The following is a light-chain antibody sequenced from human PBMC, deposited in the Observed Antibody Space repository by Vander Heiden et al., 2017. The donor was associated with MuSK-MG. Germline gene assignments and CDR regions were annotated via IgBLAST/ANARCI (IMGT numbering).Light chain of an antibody. CDR3: QQSYSNPIT. CDR1: ETIDNY. V-gene: IGKV1-39*01. CDR2: AAS. J-gene: IGKJ4*01. Sequence: DVRMSQAPSSLSASVGDRVTITCRQNETIDNYVNWYQQRPGKAPKLLIFAASTLQTGVPTRFSGSGSGTLFPLTISSLQPEDFAIYCCQQSYSNPITFGGGTKVEI.